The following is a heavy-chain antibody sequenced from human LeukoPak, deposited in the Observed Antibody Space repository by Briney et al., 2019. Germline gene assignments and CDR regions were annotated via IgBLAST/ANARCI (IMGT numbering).Heavy chain of an antibody. Sequence: ASVKVSCKASGYTFTGYYMHWVRQAPGQGLEWIGWINPNSGGTNYAQKFQGRVTMTRDTSISTAYMELSRLRSDDTAVYYCARDLGGRREDNWFDPWGQGTLVTVSS. CDR1: GYTFTGYY. CDR3: ARDLGGRREDNWFDP. J-gene: IGHJ5*02. D-gene: IGHD1-1*01. V-gene: IGHV1-2*02. CDR2: INPNSGGT.